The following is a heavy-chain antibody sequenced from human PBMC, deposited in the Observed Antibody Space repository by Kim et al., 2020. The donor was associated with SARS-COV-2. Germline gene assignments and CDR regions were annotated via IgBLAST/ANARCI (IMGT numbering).Heavy chain of an antibody. J-gene: IGHJ4*02. CDR1: GYTFTHYA. Sequence: ASVKVSCKTSGYTFTHYAMHWVRQAPGQRLEWMGYISGDNGDTKYSQKFRGRVTITRDTSATTAYMELSSLTSEDTAVYYCARGAGGYAGYILDDWGQGTLAIVSS. V-gene: IGHV1-3*01. D-gene: IGHD3-22*01. CDR2: ISGDNGDT. CDR3: ARGAGGYAGYILDD.